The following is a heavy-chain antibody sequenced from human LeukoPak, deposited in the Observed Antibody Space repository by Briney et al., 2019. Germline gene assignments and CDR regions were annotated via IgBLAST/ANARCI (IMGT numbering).Heavy chain of an antibody. Sequence: PGGSLRLSCAASGVTVSNNFMLWVRQAPGKGLEWVSLIYSGGDTTYADSVKGRFTISRDNSKNTLYLQMNNLRAEDTAVYYCAKDQYSGADVWFAESLQKYAFDMWGQGTMVIVSS. V-gene: IGHV3-66*01. J-gene: IGHJ3*02. D-gene: IGHD3-10*01. CDR3: AKDQYSGADVWFAESLQKYAFDM. CDR1: GVTVSNNF. CDR2: IYSGGDT.